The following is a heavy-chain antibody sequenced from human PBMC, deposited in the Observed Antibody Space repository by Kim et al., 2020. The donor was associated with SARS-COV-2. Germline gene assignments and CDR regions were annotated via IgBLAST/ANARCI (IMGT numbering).Heavy chain of an antibody. Sequence: GGSLRLSCAASGFIFSSYEMDWVRQAPGKGLEWVLYISDSGSNRYYADSVKGRFTISRDNAKNSLYLEMNSLRAEDTAVYYCARIVISARGFTMDVWGQGTTVTVSS. CDR2: ISDSGSNR. J-gene: IGHJ6*02. D-gene: IGHD3-16*02. V-gene: IGHV3-48*03. CDR1: GFIFSSYE. CDR3: ARIVISARGFTMDV.